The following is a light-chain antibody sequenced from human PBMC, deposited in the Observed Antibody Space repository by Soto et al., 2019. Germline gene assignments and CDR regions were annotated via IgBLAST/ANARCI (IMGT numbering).Light chain of an antibody. J-gene: IGLJ1*01. CDR3: SSYTSSSTYV. CDR1: TSDIGSYNY. Sequence: QSVLTQPASVSGSPGQSITITCTGSTSDIGSYNYVSWYLQDPGKAPKLIIYDVSYRPSGVSNRFFGSKSGNTASLTISALQAEDEADYYCSSYTSSSTYVFGTGTKVTV. V-gene: IGLV2-14*01. CDR2: DVS.